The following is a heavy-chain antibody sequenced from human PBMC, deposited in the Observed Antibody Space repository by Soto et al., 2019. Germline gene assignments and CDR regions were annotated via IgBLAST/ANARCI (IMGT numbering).Heavy chain of an antibody. CDR1: GFTFSSYS. J-gene: IGHJ6*03. CDR2: ISSSSSYI. V-gene: IGHV3-21*01. Sequence: EVQLVESGGGLVKPGGSLRLSCAASGFTFSSYSMNRVRQAPGKGLEWVSSISSSSSYIYYADSVKGRFTISRDNAKNSLYRQMNSLRAEDTAVYYCARGENYYGSGSYYNLGPYYYYYMDVWGKGTTVTVSS. D-gene: IGHD3-10*01. CDR3: ARGENYYGSGSYYNLGPYYYYYMDV.